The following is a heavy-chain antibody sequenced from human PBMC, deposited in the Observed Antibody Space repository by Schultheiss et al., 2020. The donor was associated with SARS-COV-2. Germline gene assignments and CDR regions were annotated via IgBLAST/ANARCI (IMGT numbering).Heavy chain of an antibody. D-gene: IGHD1-1*01. Sequence: SETLSLTCSVSGDSIGTYYWSWIRQPAGKGLEWIGRIYTSGSTNYNPSLKSRVTMSVDTSKNQFSLKLNSATAADTAVYYCARSGRYFQHWAQGTLVTVSS. J-gene: IGHJ1*01. CDR3: ARSGRYFQH. CDR2: IYTSGST. V-gene: IGHV4-4*07. CDR1: GDSIGTYY.